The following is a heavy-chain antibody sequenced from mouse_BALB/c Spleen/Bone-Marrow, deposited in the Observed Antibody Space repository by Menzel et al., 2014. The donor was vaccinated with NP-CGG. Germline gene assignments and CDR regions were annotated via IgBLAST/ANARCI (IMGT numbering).Heavy chain of an antibody. D-gene: IGHD2-3*01. CDR3: TRDGYYEGFYAMDY. Sequence: QVQLQQSGPELVRPGTSVKMSCKASGYTFTSYWTHWVKQRPGQGLEWIGMIDPSNSESRLNQKFKDKATLNVDKSSNTAYMQLKSLTSEDSAVYYCTRDGYYEGFYAMDYWGQGTSVTVSS. CDR2: IDPSNSES. V-gene: IGHV1S127*01. J-gene: IGHJ4*01. CDR1: GYTFTSYW.